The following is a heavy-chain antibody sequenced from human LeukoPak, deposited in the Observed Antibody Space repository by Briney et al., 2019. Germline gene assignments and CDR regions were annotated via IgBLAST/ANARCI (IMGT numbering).Heavy chain of an antibody. J-gene: IGHJ6*02. Sequence: GESLKISCKGPGYSFTSYWIGWVRQMPGKGLEWMGIIYPGDSDTRYSPSFQGQVTISADKSISTAYLQWSSLKASDTAMYYCARTVGPNYYGMDVWGQGTTVTVSS. CDR1: GYSFTSYW. V-gene: IGHV5-51*01. CDR3: ARTVGPNYYGMDV. CDR2: IYPGDSDT. D-gene: IGHD1-26*01.